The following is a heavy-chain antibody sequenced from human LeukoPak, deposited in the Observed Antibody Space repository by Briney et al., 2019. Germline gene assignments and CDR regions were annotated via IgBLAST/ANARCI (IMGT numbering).Heavy chain of an antibody. V-gene: IGHV3-23*01. CDR1: GFIFNNYG. CDR2: ISNDGGGT. Sequence: GGSLRLSCATSGFIFNNYGLIWVRQAPGKGLEWVSAISNDGGGTNYADFVKGRFTISRGNSKNTLFLQMNSLRAEDTALYYCAKGSSGYFVDLWGQGTLVTVSS. CDR3: AKGSSGYFVDL. J-gene: IGHJ5*02. D-gene: IGHD3-22*01.